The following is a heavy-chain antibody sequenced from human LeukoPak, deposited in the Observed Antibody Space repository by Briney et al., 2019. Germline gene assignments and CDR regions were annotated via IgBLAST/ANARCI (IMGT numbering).Heavy chain of an antibody. CDR1: GGTFSSYA. J-gene: IGHJ5*02. CDR2: IIPIFGTA. D-gene: IGHD1-1*01. Sequence: SVKLSCKASGGTFSSYAISWVRQAPAQGLEWMGGIIPIFGTANYAQKFQGRVTITTDESTSTAYMELSSLRSEDTAVYYCARGTVGWNGNWFDPWGQGTLVTVSS. V-gene: IGHV1-69*05. CDR3: ARGTVGWNGNWFDP.